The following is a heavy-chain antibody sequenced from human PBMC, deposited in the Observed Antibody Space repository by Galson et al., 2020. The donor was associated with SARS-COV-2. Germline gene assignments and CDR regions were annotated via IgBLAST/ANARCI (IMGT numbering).Heavy chain of an antibody. CDR1: GGSISSHS. CDR3: ARLAGYSSGWFDYYYYGKDV. Sequence: SETLSLTCTVSGGSISSHSWSWIRQPPGKGLEWNGYIYYSGSTNYNPSLKSRVTISVDTSKNQFSLKLSSVTAADTAVYYCARLAGYSSGWFDYYYYGKDVWGQGTTVTVAS. J-gene: IGHJ6*02. D-gene: IGHD6-19*01. V-gene: IGHV4-59*08. CDR2: IYYSGST.